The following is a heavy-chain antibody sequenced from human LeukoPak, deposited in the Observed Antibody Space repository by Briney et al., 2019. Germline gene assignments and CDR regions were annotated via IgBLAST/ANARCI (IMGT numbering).Heavy chain of an antibody. CDR1: GGSITSYY. J-gene: IGHJ4*02. D-gene: IGHD3-3*01. CDR3: ARGPTRFFFHQ. CDR2: IYYSGST. V-gene: IGHV4-59*01. Sequence: TPSETLSLTCTVSGGSITSYYWSWIRQPPGKGLEWIGYIYYSGSTNYNPSLKGRVNISVDTTEKQYSLKVTSVSAADTAVYFCARGPTRFFFHQWGQGTLVTVSS.